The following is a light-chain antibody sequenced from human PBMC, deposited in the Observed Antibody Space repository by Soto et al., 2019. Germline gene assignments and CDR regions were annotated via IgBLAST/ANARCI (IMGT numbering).Light chain of an antibody. Sequence: DIQMTQSPSSLSASVGDRVTITCRASQGITYYLAWYQQKPGKVPKLLIYAASTLQSGVPSRFSGGGSGADFTLTISSLQPEDVATYYCQQYHTSSITFGQGTRLEIK. CDR1: QGITYY. J-gene: IGKJ5*01. V-gene: IGKV1-27*01. CDR2: AAS. CDR3: QQYHTSSIT.